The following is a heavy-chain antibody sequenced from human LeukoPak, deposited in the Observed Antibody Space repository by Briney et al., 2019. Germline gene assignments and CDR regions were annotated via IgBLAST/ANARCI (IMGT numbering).Heavy chain of an antibody. Sequence: GGSLRLSCAASGFTLSSYSMNWVRQAPGKGLEWVSSISSSSSYIYYADSVKGRFTISRDNAKNSLYLQMNSLRAEDTAVYYCARGDWNDRNDDWGQGTLVTVSS. J-gene: IGHJ4*02. CDR2: ISSSSSYI. CDR1: GFTLSSYS. CDR3: ARGDWNDRNDD. V-gene: IGHV3-21*01. D-gene: IGHD1-1*01.